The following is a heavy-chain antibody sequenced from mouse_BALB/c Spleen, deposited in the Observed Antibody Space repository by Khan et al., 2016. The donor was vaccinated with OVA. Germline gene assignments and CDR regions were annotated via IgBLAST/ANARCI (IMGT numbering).Heavy chain of an antibody. Sequence: QLEESGPGLVKPSQSLSLTCTVTGYSITSGYAWNWIRQFPGNKLEWMGYISYIGVTSYTPSLKSRISITPDTSKNQFFLQLNAVTTEDTATYYCARGNYYGYYVDYWGQGTTLTVSS. V-gene: IGHV3-2*02. CDR1: GYSITSGYA. CDR2: ISYIGVT. CDR3: ARGNYYGYYVDY. J-gene: IGHJ2*01. D-gene: IGHD1-1*01.